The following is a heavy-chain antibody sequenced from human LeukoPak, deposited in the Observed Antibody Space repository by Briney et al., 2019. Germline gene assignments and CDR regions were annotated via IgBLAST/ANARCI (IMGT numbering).Heavy chain of an antibody. CDR2: ISGSGGST. D-gene: IGHD2-2*01. CDR1: GFTFSSYA. CDR3: AKVLTLLGYCSSTSCYGPIDY. V-gene: IGHV3-23*01. Sequence: GGSLRLSCAASGFTFSSYAMSWVRQAPGKGLDWVSAISGSGGSTYYADSVRGRFTISKDNSKNTLYLQMNSLRAEDTAVHYCAKVLTLLGYCSSTSCYGPIDYWGQGTLVTVS. J-gene: IGHJ4*02.